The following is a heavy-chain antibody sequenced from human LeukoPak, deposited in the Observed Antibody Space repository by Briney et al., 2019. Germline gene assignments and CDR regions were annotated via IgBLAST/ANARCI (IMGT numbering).Heavy chain of an antibody. CDR1: GGSFSGYY. CDR2: INHSGST. D-gene: IGHD5-18*01. Sequence: SETLSLTCAVYGGSFSGYYWSWIRQPPGKGLEWIGEINHSGSTNYNPSLESRVTISVDTSKNQFSLNLTSVTAADTAVYYCARDDTAMVKLFDYWGQGTLVTVSS. CDR3: ARDDTAMVKLFDY. V-gene: IGHV4-34*01. J-gene: IGHJ4*02.